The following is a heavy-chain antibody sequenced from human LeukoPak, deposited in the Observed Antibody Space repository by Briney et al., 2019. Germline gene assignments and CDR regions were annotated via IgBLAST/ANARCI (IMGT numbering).Heavy chain of an antibody. Sequence: GGSLRLSCAASGFSFSTYWMSWVRQAPGKGLEWVANIKQDGSERYYVDSVRGRFTISRDNTKNSLYLRMNSLRVEDTAVYYCAGHTNYWGQGTLVTVSS. D-gene: IGHD1-1*01. V-gene: IGHV3-7*01. CDR1: GFSFSTYW. CDR3: AGHTNY. CDR2: IKQDGSER. J-gene: IGHJ4*02.